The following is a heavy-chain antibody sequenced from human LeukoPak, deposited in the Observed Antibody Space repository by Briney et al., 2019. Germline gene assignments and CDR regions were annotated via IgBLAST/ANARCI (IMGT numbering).Heavy chain of an antibody. J-gene: IGHJ5*02. Sequence: PSETLSLTCTVSGGSISSGGYYWSWIPQHPGKGLEWIGYNYYSGSTYYNPSLTSRVTISVDTSKNQSSLKLSSVTAADTAVYYCARASAPNWNYRWFDPWGQGTLVTVSS. V-gene: IGHV4-31*03. CDR2: NYYSGST. D-gene: IGHD1-7*01. CDR1: GGSISSGGYY. CDR3: ARASAPNWNYRWFDP.